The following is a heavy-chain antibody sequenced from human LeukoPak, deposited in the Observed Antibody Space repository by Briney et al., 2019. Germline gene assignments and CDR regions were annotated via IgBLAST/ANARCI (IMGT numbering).Heavy chain of an antibody. J-gene: IGHJ5*02. D-gene: IGHD3-10*01. V-gene: IGHV3-53*01. CDR2: IYSDGST. Sequence: GGSLRLSCAASGFTLSSNYMSWVRQAPGKGLEWVSVIYSDGSTYYADSVKGRFTISRDNSKNTLYLQMNSLRAEDTAVYYCARDGSGSGFNWFAPWGQGTLVTVSS. CDR3: ARDGSGSGFNWFAP. CDR1: GFTLSSNY.